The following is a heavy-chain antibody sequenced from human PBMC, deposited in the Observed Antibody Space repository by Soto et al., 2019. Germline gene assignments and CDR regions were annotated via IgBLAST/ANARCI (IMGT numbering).Heavy chain of an antibody. Sequence: GGSLRLSCAASGFTFSSYAMSWVRQAPGKGLEWVSAISGSGGSTYYADSVKGRFTISRDNSKNTLYLQMNSLRAEDTAVYYCAKYIVVVPLSEYFDYWGQGTLVTVSS. CDR2: ISGSGGST. CDR3: AKYIVVVPLSEYFDY. CDR1: GFTFSSYA. D-gene: IGHD2-2*01. J-gene: IGHJ4*02. V-gene: IGHV3-23*01.